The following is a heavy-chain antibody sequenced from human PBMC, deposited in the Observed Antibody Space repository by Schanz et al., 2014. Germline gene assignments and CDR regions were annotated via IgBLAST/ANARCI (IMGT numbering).Heavy chain of an antibody. J-gene: IGHJ4*02. CDR1: GFTFTSYS. Sequence: QVQLVQSEAAVKKPGASVKVSCKASGFTFTSYSIHWVRQAPGQGLEWMGWINVGNGNMKYSQKFQGRVTITRDTSASTAYMELSSLTSEDTAVHYCARGRGFYDYWGQGTLVTVSS. V-gene: IGHV1-3*01. CDR3: ARGRGFYDY. CDR2: INVGNGNM. D-gene: IGHD3-10*01.